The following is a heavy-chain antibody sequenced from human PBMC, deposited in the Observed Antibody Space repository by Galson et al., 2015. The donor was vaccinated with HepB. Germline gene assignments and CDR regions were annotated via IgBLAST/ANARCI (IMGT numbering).Heavy chain of an antibody. CDR3: ARGRLSFGVWGSYRYPTELFDY. CDR1: GYTFTSYA. Sequence: SVKVSCKASGYTFTSYAMHWVRQAPGQRLEWMGWINAGNGNTKYSPKFQGRVTITRDTSASTAYMELSSLRSEDTAVYYCARGRLSFGVWGSYRYPTELFDYWGQGTLVTVSS. V-gene: IGHV1-3*01. CDR2: INAGNGNT. J-gene: IGHJ4*02. D-gene: IGHD3-16*02.